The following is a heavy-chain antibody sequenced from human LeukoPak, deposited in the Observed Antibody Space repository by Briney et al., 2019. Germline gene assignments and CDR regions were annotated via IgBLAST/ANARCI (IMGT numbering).Heavy chain of an antibody. CDR3: AKVAGTLDV. J-gene: IGHJ6*02. CDR1: GFTFSSYG. CDR2: ISYDGSNK. V-gene: IGHV3-30*18. D-gene: IGHD6-19*01. Sequence: GGSLRLSCAASGFTFSSYGMHWVRQAPGKGLEWVAVISYDGSNKYYADSVKGRFTISRDNSKNTLYLQMNSLRAEDTAVYYCAKVAGTLDVWGQGTTVTVSS.